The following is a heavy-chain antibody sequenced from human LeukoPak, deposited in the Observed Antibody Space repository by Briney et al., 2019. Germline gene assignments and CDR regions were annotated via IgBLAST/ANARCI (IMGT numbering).Heavy chain of an antibody. Sequence: SETLSLTCTVSGGSISSSSYYWGWIRQPAEKGLEWIGRIYTSGSTNYNPSLKSRVTISVDTSKNQFSLKLSSVTAADTAVYYCARQQWGIYYMDVWGKGTTVTISS. V-gene: IGHV4-61*02. J-gene: IGHJ6*03. D-gene: IGHD6-19*01. CDR2: IYTSGST. CDR3: ARQQWGIYYMDV. CDR1: GGSISSSSYY.